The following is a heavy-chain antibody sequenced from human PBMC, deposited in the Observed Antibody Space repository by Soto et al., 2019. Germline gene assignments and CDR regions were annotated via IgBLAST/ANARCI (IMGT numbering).Heavy chain of an antibody. CDR3: AQIVVAGLGDYFDY. Sequence: GSGPTLVNPTQTLTLTCTFSGFSLSSTRMAVGWIRQPPGKALEWLALIYWDDDKRYSPFLKSRLTITKDTSKNQVVLTMSNMDPVDTARYSCAQIVVAGLGDYFDYWGQGTLVTVSS. CDR2: IYWDDDK. D-gene: IGHD6-19*01. CDR1: GFSLSSTRMA. V-gene: IGHV2-5*02. J-gene: IGHJ4*02.